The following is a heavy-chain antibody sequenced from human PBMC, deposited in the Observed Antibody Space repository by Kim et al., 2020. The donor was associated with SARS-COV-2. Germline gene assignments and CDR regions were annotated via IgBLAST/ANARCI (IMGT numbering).Heavy chain of an antibody. Sequence: GGSLRLSCAASGFTFGDYAMHWVRQAPGKGLEWVSGISWNSGSIGYADSVKGRFTISRDNAKNSLYLQMNSLRAEDTALYYCAKEKVGPGVYYFDYWGQGTLVTVSS. CDR1: GFTFGDYA. D-gene: IGHD3-10*01. CDR3: AKEKVGPGVYYFDY. J-gene: IGHJ4*02. V-gene: IGHV3-9*01. CDR2: ISWNSGSI.